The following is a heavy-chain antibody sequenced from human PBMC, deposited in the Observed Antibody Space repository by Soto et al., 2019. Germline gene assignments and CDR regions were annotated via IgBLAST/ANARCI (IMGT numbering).Heavy chain of an antibody. CDR3: ASGGVIVGARDAFDI. D-gene: IGHD1-26*01. CDR2: IIPIFGTA. J-gene: IGHJ3*02. Sequence: SVKVSCKASGGTFSSYAISWVRQAPGQGLEWMGGIIPIFGTANYAQKFQGRVTITADESTSTAYMELSSLRSEDTAVYYCASGGVIVGARDAFDIWGQGTMVTVSS. V-gene: IGHV1-69*13. CDR1: GGTFSSYA.